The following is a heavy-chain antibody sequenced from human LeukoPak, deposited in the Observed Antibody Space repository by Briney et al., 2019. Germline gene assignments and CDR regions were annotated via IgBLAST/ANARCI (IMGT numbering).Heavy chain of an antibody. CDR2: ISWNSGSI. V-gene: IGHV3-9*01. CDR1: GFTFDDYA. J-gene: IGHJ6*02. CDR3: AKEKIRDYCSSTSCYTGSYGMDV. D-gene: IGHD2-2*02. Sequence: GGSLRLSCAASGFTFDDYAMHWVRQAPGKGLEWVSGISWNSGSIGYADSVKGRFTISRDSAKNSLYLQMNSLRAEDTALYYCAKEKIRDYCSSTSCYTGSYGMDVWGQGTTVTVSS.